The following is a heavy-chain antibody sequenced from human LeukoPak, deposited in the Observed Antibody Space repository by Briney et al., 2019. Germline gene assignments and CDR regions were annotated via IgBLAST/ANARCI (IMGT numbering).Heavy chain of an antibody. Sequence: GGSLRLSCAASGFTFSRYDLSWVRQAPGKGPECVSTISRGVGTTYYADSVKGRFTISRDNSKNTVYLQMNSLRAEDTALYSCAKDLWSWGGPDYWGQGTLVTVSS. CDR2: ISRGVGTT. J-gene: IGHJ4*02. V-gene: IGHV3-23*01. D-gene: IGHD1-26*01. CDR3: AKDLWSWGGPDY. CDR1: GFTFSRYD.